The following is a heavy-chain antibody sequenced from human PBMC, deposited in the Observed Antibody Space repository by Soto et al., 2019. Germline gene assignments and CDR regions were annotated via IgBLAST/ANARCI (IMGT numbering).Heavy chain of an antibody. V-gene: IGHV1-18*01. D-gene: IGHD1-20*01. CDR3: ARDITESIRTRGYSYGMDV. CDR2: ISAYNGNT. Sequence: GASVKVSCKASGYTFTSYGISWVRQAPGQGLEWMGWISAYNGNTNYAQKLQGRVTMTTDTSTSTAYMELRSLRSDDTAVYYCARDITESIRTRGYSYGMDVWGQGTTVTVSS. CDR1: GYTFTSYG. J-gene: IGHJ6*02.